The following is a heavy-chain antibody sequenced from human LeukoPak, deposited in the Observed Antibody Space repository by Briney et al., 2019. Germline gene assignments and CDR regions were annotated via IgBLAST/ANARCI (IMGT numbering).Heavy chain of an antibody. V-gene: IGHV4-34*01. CDR3: ARGAARYCSGGSCRNWFDP. Sequence: SETLSLTCAAYGGSFSSYYLSWIRQPPGKGLEWIGEINHSGSTNYNPSLKSRVTIAGDTSKTQVSLKLSSVTAADTAVYDGARGAARYCSGGSCRNWFDPWGQGTLVTVSS. J-gene: IGHJ5*02. CDR2: INHSGST. D-gene: IGHD2-15*01. CDR1: GGSFSSYY.